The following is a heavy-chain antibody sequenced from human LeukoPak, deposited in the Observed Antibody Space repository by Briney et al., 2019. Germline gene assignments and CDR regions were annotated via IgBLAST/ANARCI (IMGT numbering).Heavy chain of an antibody. V-gene: IGHV1-2*02. CDR1: GYTFTGYY. CDR3: ARRYTSSSQWNWYFDF. J-gene: IGHJ2*01. Sequence: ASVKVSCKASGYTFTGYYMHWVRQAPGQGLEWMGWINPNSGGTSYAQKFQGRVTMTRDTSISTAYMELRRLGPDDTAVYYCARRYTSSSQWNWYFDFWGRGTLVTVSS. CDR2: INPNSGGT. D-gene: IGHD6-6*01.